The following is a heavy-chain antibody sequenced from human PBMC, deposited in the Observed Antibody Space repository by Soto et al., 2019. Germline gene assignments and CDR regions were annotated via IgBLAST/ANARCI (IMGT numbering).Heavy chain of an antibody. CDR1: GGFFSGYY. J-gene: IGHJ6*02. Sequence: PSATLSLTHAVEGGFFSGYYRIWHHQHLGKGLEWIGEINQSGSTNYNPSLKSRVTISVDTAKNQFSLKLSSVTAADTAVYYCARGGALNWGSRIGYYYGMDVWGQGTTVS. D-gene: IGHD3-16*01. V-gene: IGHV4-34*01. CDR2: INQSGST. CDR3: ARGGALNWGSRIGYYYGMDV.